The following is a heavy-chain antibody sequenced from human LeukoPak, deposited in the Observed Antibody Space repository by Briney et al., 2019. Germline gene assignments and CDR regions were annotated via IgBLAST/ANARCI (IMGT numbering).Heavy chain of an antibody. D-gene: IGHD3-3*01. CDR2: INPSGGST. J-gene: IGHJ6*02. Sequence: ASVKVSCKASGYTFTNYYMHWVRQAPGQGLEWMGIINPSGGSTSYAQKFQGRVTMTRDTSTSTVYMELSSLRSEDTAVYYCARENYDFWSGYYGGMDVWGQGTTVTVSS. V-gene: IGHV1-46*01. CDR3: ARENYDFWSGYYGGMDV. CDR1: GYTFTNYY.